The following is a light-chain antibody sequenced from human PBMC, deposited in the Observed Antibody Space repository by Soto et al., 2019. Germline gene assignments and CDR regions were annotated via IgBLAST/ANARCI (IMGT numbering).Light chain of an antibody. CDR2: GAS. V-gene: IGKV3-15*01. CDR1: QSVSRN. CDR3: QQYNNWPLT. Sequence: EAVMTQSPATLSVSPGERATLSCRASQSVSRNFAWYQQRPGQAPRLLIYGASTRATGVPARFSGSGSGTEFALTISSLQSEDFAVYYCQQYNNWPLTFGGGTKVDNK. J-gene: IGKJ4*01.